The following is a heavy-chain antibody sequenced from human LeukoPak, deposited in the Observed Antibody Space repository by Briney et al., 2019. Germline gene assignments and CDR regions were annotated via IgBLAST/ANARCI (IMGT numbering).Heavy chain of an antibody. CDR1: GGSISSSNW. Sequence: SETLSLTCAVSGGSISSSNWWSWVRQPPGKGLEWIGEIYRSGSTNYNPSLKSRVTISVDKSKNQFSLKLSSVTAADTAVYYCARDSRRELLHAFDIWGQGTMVTVSS. D-gene: IGHD1-26*01. CDR2: IYRSGST. CDR3: ARDSRRELLHAFDI. V-gene: IGHV4-4*02. J-gene: IGHJ3*02.